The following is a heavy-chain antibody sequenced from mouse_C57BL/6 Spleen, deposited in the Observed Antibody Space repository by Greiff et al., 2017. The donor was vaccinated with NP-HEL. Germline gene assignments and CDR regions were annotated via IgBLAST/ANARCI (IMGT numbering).Heavy chain of an antibody. Sequence: EVMLVESGGGLVQPGGSLSLSCAASGFTFTDYYMSWVRQPPGKALEWLGFIRNKANGYTTAYSASVKGRFTISRDNSQSILYLQMNALRAEDSATYYCASSYDYDEFAYWGQGTLVTVSA. CDR1: GFTFTDYY. CDR3: ASSYDYDEFAY. D-gene: IGHD2-4*01. J-gene: IGHJ3*01. V-gene: IGHV7-3*01. CDR2: IRNKANGYTT.